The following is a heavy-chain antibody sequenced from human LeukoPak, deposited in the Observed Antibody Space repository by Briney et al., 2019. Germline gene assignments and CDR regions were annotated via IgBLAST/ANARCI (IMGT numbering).Heavy chain of an antibody. CDR3: ARDEGI. CDR1: GFKFADAP. Sequence: PGGSRRLSCTDSGFKFADAPMHWVRQPPGKGLEWIALITWGATDSYYADSVKGRFTISRDNAKNSLYLQMNSLRAEDTAVYYCARDEGIWGQGTMVTVSS. V-gene: IGHV3-43*01. J-gene: IGHJ3*02. CDR2: ITWGATDS.